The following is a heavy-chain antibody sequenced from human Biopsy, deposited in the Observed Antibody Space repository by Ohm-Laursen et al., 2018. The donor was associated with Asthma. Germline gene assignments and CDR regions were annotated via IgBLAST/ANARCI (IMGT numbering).Heavy chain of an antibody. J-gene: IGHJ4*02. Sequence: GSLRLSCAASGFTVSRDYMFWVRQDPGEGLEWVSVIYSGGTSHTADSVRGRFTISRDYSKNTLYLQMHSLRAEDTAVYYCARGDSSGWSQYYFDYWGQGTLVTVSS. V-gene: IGHV3-53*01. CDR3: ARGDSSGWSQYYFDY. CDR1: GFTVSRDY. CDR2: IYSGGTS. D-gene: IGHD6-19*01.